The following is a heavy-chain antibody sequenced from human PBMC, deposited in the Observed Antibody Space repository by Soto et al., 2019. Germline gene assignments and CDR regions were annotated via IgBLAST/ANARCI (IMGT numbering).Heavy chain of an antibody. CDR3: ARVMYYDFSSGSPARAFDI. CDR1: GGSISSGDYY. V-gene: IGHV4-30-4*01. D-gene: IGHD3-3*01. Sequence: SETLSLTCTVSGGSISSGDYYWSWIRQPPGKGLEWIGYIYYSGSTYYNPSLKSRVTISVDTSKNQFSLKLSSVTAADTAVYYCARVMYYDFSSGSPARAFDIWGQGTRVTVSS. J-gene: IGHJ3*02. CDR2: IYYSGST.